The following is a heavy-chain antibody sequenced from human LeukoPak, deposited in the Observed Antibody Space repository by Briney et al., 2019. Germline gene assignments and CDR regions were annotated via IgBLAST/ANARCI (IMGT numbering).Heavy chain of an antibody. J-gene: IGHJ5*02. CDR3: ARRREGVSWFDP. D-gene: IGHD1-26*01. CDR1: GDSISNINYY. CDR2: INYHGRT. Sequence: SETLSLTCTVSGDSISNINYYWGWIRQPPGQGLEWIALINYHGRTFNNPSLKSRVAISIDRSNNQFSLKLTSVTAADTAVYYCARRREGVSWFDPWGQGTLVTVSS. V-gene: IGHV4-39*01.